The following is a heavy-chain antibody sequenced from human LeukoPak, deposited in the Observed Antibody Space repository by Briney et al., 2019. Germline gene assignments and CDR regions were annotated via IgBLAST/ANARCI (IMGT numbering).Heavy chain of an antibody. CDR1: GYSFIDYY. CDR2: INSNSADT. CDR3: ARIGISARGTNFHH. J-gene: IGHJ1*01. Sequence: ASVKVSCKTSGYSFIDYYIHWVRQAPGQGLEWMGWINSNSADTNYAQNYQGRVTMTRDTSISTAYMELSRLRSDDTALYYCARIGISARGTNFHHWGQGTLVTVSS. V-gene: IGHV1-2*02. D-gene: IGHD6-13*01.